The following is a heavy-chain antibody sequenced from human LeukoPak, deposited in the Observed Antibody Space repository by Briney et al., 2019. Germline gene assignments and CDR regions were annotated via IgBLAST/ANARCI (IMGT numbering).Heavy chain of an antibody. V-gene: IGHV3-48*04. CDR3: ARETGYSYGGDAFDI. CDR2: ISNSSSTM. Sequence: GGSLRLSCAASGFNFSSSEMNWVRQAPGEGLEWLSYISNSSSTMSYADSVKGRFTISRDNAKKSMYLQMNSLRAEDTAVYYCARETGYSYGGDAFDIWGQGTMVTVSS. J-gene: IGHJ3*02. CDR1: GFNFSSSE. D-gene: IGHD5-18*01.